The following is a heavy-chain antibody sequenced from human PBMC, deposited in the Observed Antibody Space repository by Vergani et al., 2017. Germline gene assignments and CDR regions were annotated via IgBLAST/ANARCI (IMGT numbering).Heavy chain of an antibody. D-gene: IGHD3-16*01. CDR1: GFTFSSYA. CDR2: ISSSGSTI. Sequence: EVQLLESGGGLVQPGGPLRLSCAASGFTFSSYAMSWVRQAPGKGLEWVSYISSSGSTIYYADSVKGRFTISRDNAKNSLYLQMNSLKTEDTAVYYCASSWGGGYDYWGQGTLVTVSS. CDR3: ASSWGGGYDY. V-gene: IGHV3-48*04. J-gene: IGHJ4*02.